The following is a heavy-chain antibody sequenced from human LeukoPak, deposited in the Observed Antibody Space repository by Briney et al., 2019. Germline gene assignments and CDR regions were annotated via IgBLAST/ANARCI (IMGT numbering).Heavy chain of an antibody. D-gene: IGHD5-18*01. Sequence: KPSETLSLTCTVSGGSISSYYWSWIRLPPGEGLEWIGYIYYTGATYYNPSLKSRVTISLDTSKNQFSLKLSSVTAADAAVYYCARAGYSYGTGYYFDYWGQGALVTVSS. J-gene: IGHJ4*02. CDR3: ARAGYSYGTGYYFDY. CDR2: IYYTGAT. V-gene: IGHV4-59*01. CDR1: GGSISSYY.